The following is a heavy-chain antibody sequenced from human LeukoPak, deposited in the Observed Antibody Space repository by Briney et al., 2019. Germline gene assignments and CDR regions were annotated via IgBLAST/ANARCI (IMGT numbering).Heavy chain of an antibody. J-gene: IGHJ4*02. D-gene: IGHD3-22*01. CDR2: INPSGGGT. Sequence: ASVKVSCKASGYTFTSYYIHWVRQVPGQGLEWMGIINPSGGGTSYVEEFQGRVTMTRDTSTSTVYMELSSLRSEDTAVYYCARRGSGHYWDYWGQGTLVTVSS. CDR3: ARRGSGHYWDY. CDR1: GYTFTSYY. V-gene: IGHV1-46*01.